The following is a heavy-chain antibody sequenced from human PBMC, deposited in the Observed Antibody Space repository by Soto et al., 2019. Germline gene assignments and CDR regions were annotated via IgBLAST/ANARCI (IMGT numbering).Heavy chain of an antibody. J-gene: IGHJ5*02. CDR2: INQDGTKT. D-gene: IGHD2-21*01. Sequence: SLISVPQAPEKALEWVANINQDGTKTYYVDSVKGRFTISRDNAKNSLYLKMNSLRAEETAVYYWWVVFYDAASAQIYSTPWG. CDR3: WVVFYDAASAQIYSTP. CDR1: S. V-gene: IGHV3-7*05.